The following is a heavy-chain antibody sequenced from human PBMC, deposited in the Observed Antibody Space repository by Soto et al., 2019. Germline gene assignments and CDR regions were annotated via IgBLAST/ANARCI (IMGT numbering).Heavy chain of an antibody. J-gene: IGHJ5*02. Sequence: QVQLQESGPGLVKLSQTLSLTCTVSGGSISSGDYYWSWIRQPPGKGLEWIGNIYYSGSTYHNPSRRGRVTTAAATSKAQFSLRLSSANAAAVAVYYCAGRHSSPCFDPWGQGTLVTVSS. D-gene: IGHD6-6*01. CDR3: AGRHSSPCFDP. CDR1: GGSISSGDYY. CDR2: IYYSGST. V-gene: IGHV4-30-4*01.